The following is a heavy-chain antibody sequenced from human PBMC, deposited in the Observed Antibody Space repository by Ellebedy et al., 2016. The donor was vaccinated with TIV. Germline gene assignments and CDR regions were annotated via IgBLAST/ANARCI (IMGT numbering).Heavy chain of an antibody. Sequence: KVSCKGFGYSFTNYWIVWVRQMPGKGLEWMGITYPGDSNTQYSPSFQGQGRVTISADKSISTAYLQWSSLEASDTALYYCVRLDTSYFDYWGQGTLVTVSS. CDR1: GYSFTNYW. CDR3: VRLDTSYFDY. CDR2: TYPGDSNT. V-gene: IGHV5-51*01. J-gene: IGHJ4*02.